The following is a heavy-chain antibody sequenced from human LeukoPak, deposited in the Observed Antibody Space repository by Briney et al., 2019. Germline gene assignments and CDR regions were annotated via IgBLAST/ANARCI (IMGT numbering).Heavy chain of an antibody. V-gene: IGHV3-48*01. J-gene: IGHJ4*02. CDR1: GFSFSSYS. CDR3: ARESGGYYGGAFDY. D-gene: IGHD3-22*01. Sequence: GGSLKLSCAASGFSFSSYSMNWARQSPGKGLEWDSYISSSSSTISYADSVKGRFTISRDNAKNSLYLQMNSLRAEDTAIYYCARESGGYYGGAFDYWGQGTLVTVSS. CDR2: ISSSSSTI.